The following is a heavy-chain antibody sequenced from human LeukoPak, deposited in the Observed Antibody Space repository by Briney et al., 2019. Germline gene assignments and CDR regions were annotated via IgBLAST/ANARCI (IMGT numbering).Heavy chain of an antibody. CDR2: VNPNSGGT. CDR1: GYTFTDYY. CDR3: ARDRLELQSSFDY. V-gene: IGHV1-2*02. D-gene: IGHD1-26*01. J-gene: IGHJ4*02. Sequence: ASVKVSCKASGYTFTDYYLHWVRQAPGQGLECMGWVNPNSGGTHYAQKFQGRVTMTRDTSISTAYMELSRLRSDDTAVYYCARDRLELQSSFDYWGQGTLVTVSS.